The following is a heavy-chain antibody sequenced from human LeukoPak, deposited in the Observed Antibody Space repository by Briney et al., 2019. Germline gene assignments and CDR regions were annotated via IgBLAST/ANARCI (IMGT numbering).Heavy chain of an antibody. J-gene: IGHJ4*02. CDR3: ARDLSGCYSTDY. CDR1: GFTFSTYN. Sequence: GGSLRLSCAASGFTFSTYNMNWVRQAPGKGLEWVAVISYDGSNKHYADSVTGRFTISRDNSKNKLYLQMNSLRAEDTAVYYCARDLSGCYSTDYWGQGTLVTVSS. CDR2: ISYDGSNK. V-gene: IGHV3-30*03. D-gene: IGHD3-22*01.